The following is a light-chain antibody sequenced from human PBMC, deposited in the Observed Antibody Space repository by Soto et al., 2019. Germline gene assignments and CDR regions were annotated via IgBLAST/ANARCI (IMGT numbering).Light chain of an antibody. Sequence: QSALTQPPSASGSPGQSVTISCTGTSSDVGGYNYVSWYQQNPGKVPKLMIYEVNKRPSGVPDRFSGSKSGNTASLTVSGQQDEDEADYYCTSYTGGNNVFGTGTKLTVL. CDR2: EVN. J-gene: IGLJ1*01. CDR1: SSDVGGYNY. V-gene: IGLV2-8*01. CDR3: TSYTGGNNV.